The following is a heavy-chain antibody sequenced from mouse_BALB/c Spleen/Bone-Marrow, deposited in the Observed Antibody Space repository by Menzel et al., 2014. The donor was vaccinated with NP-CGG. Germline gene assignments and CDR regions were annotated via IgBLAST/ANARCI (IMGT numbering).Heavy chain of an antibody. Sequence: QVQLQQSGPGLVAPSQSLSITCTVSGFSLTSYGVHWVRQPPGKGLEWLGVIWAGGSTNYNSALMSRLSISKDNSKSQVFLKMNSLQTDDTAMYYCARAPLLRYHYAMDYWGQGTSVTGSS. CDR3: ARAPLLRYHYAMDY. CDR1: GFSLTSYG. D-gene: IGHD1-1*01. CDR2: IWAGGST. V-gene: IGHV2-9*02. J-gene: IGHJ4*01.